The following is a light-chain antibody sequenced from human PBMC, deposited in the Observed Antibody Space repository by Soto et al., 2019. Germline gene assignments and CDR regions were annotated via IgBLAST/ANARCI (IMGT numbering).Light chain of an antibody. CDR2: KAS. CDR3: QQYESYSPLT. J-gene: IGKJ4*01. CDR1: QSISSW. V-gene: IGKV1-5*03. Sequence: DRQRTQAPYTRSASVGDRVTRTCRSSQSISSWLAWYQKKPGKAPKLLIYKASGLESGVPSRFSGSGSGTDFTLTIRSLQPDDFATYYCQQYESYSPLTFGGGTKVDIK.